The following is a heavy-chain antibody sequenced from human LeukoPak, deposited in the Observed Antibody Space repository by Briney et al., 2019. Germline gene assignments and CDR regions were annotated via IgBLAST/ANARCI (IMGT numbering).Heavy chain of an antibody. CDR3: AKRGPIYSSTPGNYFDY. J-gene: IGHJ4*02. CDR2: ISGSDDGT. Sequence: GGSLRLTCVASGFTFRNCGMTWVRQAPGKGLEWVSTISGSDDGTYYADSVRGRFTISRDNSKNTLYLQMKALRDEDTATYYCAKRGPIYSSTPGNYFDYWGQGTLVTVSS. CDR1: GFTFRNCG. D-gene: IGHD3-10*01. V-gene: IGHV3-23*01.